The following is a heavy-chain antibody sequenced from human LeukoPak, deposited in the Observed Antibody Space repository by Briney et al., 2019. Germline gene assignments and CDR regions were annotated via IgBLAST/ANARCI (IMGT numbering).Heavy chain of an antibody. CDR2: ISGSGGST. CDR1: GFTFSSYA. CDR3: ARASMGYSSSWYFDY. V-gene: IGHV3-23*01. D-gene: IGHD6-13*01. J-gene: IGHJ4*02. Sequence: GGSLRLSCAASGFTFSSYAMSWVRQAPGKGLEWVSAISGSGGSTYYADSVKGRFTISRDNSKNTLYLQMNSLRAEDTAVYYCARASMGYSSSWYFDYWGQGTLVTVSS.